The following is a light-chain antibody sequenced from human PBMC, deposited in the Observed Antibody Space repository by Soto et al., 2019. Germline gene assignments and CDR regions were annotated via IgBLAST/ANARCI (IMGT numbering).Light chain of an antibody. V-gene: IGLV2-8*01. J-gene: IGLJ1*01. CDR3: SSYAGSYV. CDR1: SSDVGGYNY. Sequence: QSALTQPPSASGSPGQSVAISCTGTSSDVGGYNYVSWYQQHPGKAPKLMIYEVSKRPTGVPDRFSGSKSGNTASLTVSGLQAEDESYYYCSSYAGSYVFGTGTKLTVL. CDR2: EVS.